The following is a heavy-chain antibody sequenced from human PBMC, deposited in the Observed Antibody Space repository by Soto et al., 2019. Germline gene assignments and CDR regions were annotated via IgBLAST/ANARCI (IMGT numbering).Heavy chain of an antibody. J-gene: IGHJ3*02. CDR2: INPSGGST. D-gene: IGHD2-15*01. CDR3: ASGYCSGGSCYSRNAFDI. Sequence: ASVKVSCKASGYTFTSYYMHCVRQAPGQGLEWMGIINPSGGSTSYAQKFQGRVTMTRDTSTSTVYMELSSLRSEDTAVYYCASGYCSGGSCYSRNAFDIWGQGTMVTVSS. V-gene: IGHV1-46*03. CDR1: GYTFTSYY.